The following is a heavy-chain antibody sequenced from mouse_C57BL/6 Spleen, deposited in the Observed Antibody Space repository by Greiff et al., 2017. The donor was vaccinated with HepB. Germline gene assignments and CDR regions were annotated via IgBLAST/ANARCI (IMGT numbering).Heavy chain of an antibody. J-gene: IGHJ3*01. CDR1: GFTFSSYA. V-gene: IGHV5-4*03. Sequence: EVKLMESGGGLVKPGGSLKLSCAASGFTFSSYAMSWVRQTPEKRLEWVATISDGGSYTYYPDNVKGRFTISRDNAKNNLYLQMSHLKSEDTAMYYCARVDGYYWFAYWGQGTLVTVSA. D-gene: IGHD2-3*01. CDR2: ISDGGSYT. CDR3: ARVDGYYWFAY.